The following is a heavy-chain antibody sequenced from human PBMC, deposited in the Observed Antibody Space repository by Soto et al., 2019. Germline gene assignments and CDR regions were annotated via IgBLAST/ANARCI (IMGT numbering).Heavy chain of an antibody. CDR1: GLIFSDVW. Sequence: GGSLRLSCAAPGLIFSDVWMTWVRQAPGKGLEWVGRIKTKPDDGTIDYAAPVRGRFTISRDDSKNTLYLQMTSLTPDDTGVYYCTTSNLGVDFWGPGTLVTVSS. V-gene: IGHV3-15*01. CDR3: TTSNLGVDF. D-gene: IGHD1-1*01. J-gene: IGHJ4*02. CDR2: IKTKPDDGTI.